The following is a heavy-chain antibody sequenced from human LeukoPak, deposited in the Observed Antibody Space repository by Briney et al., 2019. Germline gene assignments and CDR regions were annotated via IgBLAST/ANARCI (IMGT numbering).Heavy chain of an antibody. D-gene: IGHD2-8*01. CDR1: GFTFSSYA. V-gene: IGHV3-30*15. CDR3: ARANCTNGVCYLSVDY. J-gene: IGHJ4*02. Sequence: GGSLRLSCAASGFTFSSYAMHWVRQAPGKGLEWVAVISYDGSDKYYADSVKGRFTISRDNSKNTLYLQMSSLRAEDTAVYYCARANCTNGVCYLSVDYWGQGTLVTVSS. CDR2: ISYDGSDK.